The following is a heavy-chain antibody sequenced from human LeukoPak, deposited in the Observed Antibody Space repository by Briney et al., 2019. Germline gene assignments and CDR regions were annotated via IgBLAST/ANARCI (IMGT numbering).Heavy chain of an antibody. CDR1: GGSISSRDYY. V-gene: IGHV4-39*01. Sequence: PSETLSFTCTVSGGSISSRDYYWGWIRQPPGKGLEWIGTISYSGSAYYSPSLKSRVTISVDTSKNQFSLKLSSVTAADTAVYYCARHARQSPRQLGQVDYWGQGTLVTVSS. CDR2: ISYSGSA. CDR3: ARHARQSPRQLGQVDY. J-gene: IGHJ4*02. D-gene: IGHD6-13*01.